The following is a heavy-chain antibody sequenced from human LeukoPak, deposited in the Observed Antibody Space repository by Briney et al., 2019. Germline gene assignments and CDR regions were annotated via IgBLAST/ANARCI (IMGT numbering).Heavy chain of an antibody. V-gene: IGHV4-4*02. CDR1: GDSISSTNW. J-gene: IGHJ4*02. CDR3: ARGYGPGY. Sequence: PSETLSLTCAVSGDSISSTNWWNWVRPPPGKGLEWIGEIDHRGNTNYNPSLKSRVTISVDRSKNQFSLQLTSVTAADTAVYYFARGYGPGYWGGGTLVTVSA. CDR2: IDHRGNT. D-gene: IGHD4-17*01.